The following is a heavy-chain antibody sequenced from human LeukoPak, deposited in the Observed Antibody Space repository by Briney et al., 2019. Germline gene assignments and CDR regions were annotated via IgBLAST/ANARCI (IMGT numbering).Heavy chain of an antibody. Sequence: GGSLRLSCAASGFTFSSYGMHWVRQAPGKGLEWVAFIRYDGSNKYYADSVKGRFTISRDNSKNTLYLQMNSLRAEDTAVYYCATLGVALTYFDYWGQGTLVTVSS. J-gene: IGHJ4*02. D-gene: IGHD6-19*01. V-gene: IGHV3-30*02. CDR1: GFTFSSYG. CDR2: IRYDGSNK. CDR3: ATLGVALTYFDY.